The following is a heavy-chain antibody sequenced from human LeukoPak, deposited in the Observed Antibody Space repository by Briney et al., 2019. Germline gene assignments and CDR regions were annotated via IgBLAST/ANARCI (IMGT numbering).Heavy chain of an antibody. CDR1: GYTFTGYY. Sequence: ASVKVSCKASGYTFTGYYMHWVRQAPGQGLEWMGWINPNSGGTNYAQKFQGRVTMTRDTSISTAYMELSRLRFDDTAVYYCARGAGYNWNYMFSYWGQGTLVTVSS. D-gene: IGHD1-7*01. CDR2: INPNSGGT. J-gene: IGHJ4*02. CDR3: ARGAGYNWNYMFSY. V-gene: IGHV1-2*02.